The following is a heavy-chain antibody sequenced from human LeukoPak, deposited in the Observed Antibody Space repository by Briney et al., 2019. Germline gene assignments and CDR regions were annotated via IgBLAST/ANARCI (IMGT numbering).Heavy chain of an antibody. J-gene: IGHJ4*02. Sequence: GSLRLSCEASGITISSAWMSWVRQPPGKGLEYVGRIKSESDGGTTDHAAPVKGRFTISRDDSKNTLYLQMNSLTIEDTAVYYCTTPSDWGQGTLVTVSP. V-gene: IGHV3-15*01. CDR3: TTPSD. CDR1: GITISSAW. CDR2: IKSESDGGTT.